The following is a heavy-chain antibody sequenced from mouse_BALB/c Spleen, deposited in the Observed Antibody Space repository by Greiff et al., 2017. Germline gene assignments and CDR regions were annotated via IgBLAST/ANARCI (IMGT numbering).Heavy chain of an antibody. D-gene: IGHD2-3*01. CDR1: GFNIKDTY. CDR2: IDPANGNT. CDR3: AYPLYDGYYGFAY. Sequence: EVQLQESGAELVKPGASVKLSCTASGFNIKDTYMHWVKQRPEQGLEWIGRIDPANGNTKYDPKFQGKATITADTSSNTAYLQLSSLTSEDTAVYYCAYPLYDGYYGFAYWGQGTLVTVSA. J-gene: IGHJ3*01. V-gene: IGHV14-3*02.